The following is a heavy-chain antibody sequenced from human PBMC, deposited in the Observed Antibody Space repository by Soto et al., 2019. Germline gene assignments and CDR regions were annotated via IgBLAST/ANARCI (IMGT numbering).Heavy chain of an antibody. Sequence: VGSLRLSGAASGFTFSSYAMHWVRQARGKGLEWVAVISYDGSNKYYADSVKGRFTISRDNSKNTLYLQMNSLSAEDTAVYYCARDLTAVAGDCNYGMDVWGQGTTVTVSS. J-gene: IGHJ6*02. D-gene: IGHD6-19*01. CDR2: ISYDGSNK. V-gene: IGHV3-30-3*01. CDR1: GFTFSSYA. CDR3: ARDLTAVAGDCNYGMDV.